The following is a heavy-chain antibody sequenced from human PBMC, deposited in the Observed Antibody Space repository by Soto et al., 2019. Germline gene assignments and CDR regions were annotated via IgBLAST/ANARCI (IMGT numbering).Heavy chain of an antibody. J-gene: IGHJ4*02. CDR2: IYWDDDK. Sequence: SGPTLVNPTQTLTLTCSFSGFSLNITGVAVGWIRQPPGKALEWLALIYWDDDKRYSPSLKTRLTITKDTSKNQEVLTMTNMDPADTATYYCAHIRPYDFWSGFYSPVVFDYWGQGALVTVSS. CDR1: GFSLNITGVA. D-gene: IGHD3-3*01. CDR3: AHIRPYDFWSGFYSPVVFDY. V-gene: IGHV2-5*02.